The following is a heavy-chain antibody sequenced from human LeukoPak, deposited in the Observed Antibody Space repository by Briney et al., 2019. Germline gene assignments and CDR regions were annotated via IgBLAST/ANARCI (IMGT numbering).Heavy chain of an antibody. CDR3: ARIGFGTYGDSPESGY. J-gene: IGHJ6*02. CDR2: ISSSSSYI. V-gene: IGHV3-21*01. CDR1: GFTFSSYS. D-gene: IGHD4-17*01. Sequence: GGSLRLSCAASGFTFSSYSMNWVRQAPGKGLEWVSSISSSSSYIYYADSVKGRFTISRDNAKNSLYLQMNSLRAEDTAVYYCARIGFGTYGDSPESGYWGQGTTVTVSS.